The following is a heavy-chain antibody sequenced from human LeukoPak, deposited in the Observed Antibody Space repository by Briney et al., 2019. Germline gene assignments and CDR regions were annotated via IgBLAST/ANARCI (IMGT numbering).Heavy chain of an antibody. CDR1: GFTFSSYA. J-gene: IGHJ5*02. CDR2: SGSGGST. V-gene: IGHV3-23*01. Sequence: PGGSLRLSCAASGFTFSSYAMSWVRQTPGKGLEWVSVSGSGGSTYYADSVKGRFTISRDKSKNTLHLQMNSLRADDTAVYYCAKDRYCSSTSCGLFDPWGQGTLVTVSS. CDR3: AKDRYCSSTSCGLFDP. D-gene: IGHD2-2*01.